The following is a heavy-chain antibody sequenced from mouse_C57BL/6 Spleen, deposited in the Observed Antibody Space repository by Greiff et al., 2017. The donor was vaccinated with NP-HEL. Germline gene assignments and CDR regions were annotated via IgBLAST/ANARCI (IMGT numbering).Heavy chain of an antibody. Sequence: QVQLKQSGPELVKPGASVKISCKASGYAFSSSWMNWVKQRPGKGLEWIGRIYPGDGDTNYNGKFKGKATLTADKSSSTAYMQLSSLTSEDSAVYFCAREGFNHPGFAYWGQGTLVTVSA. CDR1: GYAFSSSW. CDR2: IYPGDGDT. CDR3: AREGFNHPGFAY. J-gene: IGHJ3*01. V-gene: IGHV1-82*01.